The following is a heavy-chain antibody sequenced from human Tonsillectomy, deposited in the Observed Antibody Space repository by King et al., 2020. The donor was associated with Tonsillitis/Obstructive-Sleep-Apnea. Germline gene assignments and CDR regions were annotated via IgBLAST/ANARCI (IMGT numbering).Heavy chain of an antibody. J-gene: IGHJ4*02. CDR1: GFTSSNAW. Sequence: VQLVESGGGFVKPGVSLRLSCAVSGFTSSNAWMNWVRQAPGKGLEWVGRIKSKTDGGTTDYAAPVKDRVTISRDDSKNTRYLQTNSLKTDDTAVYYSTTSSTWLDYWGQGTLVTVSS. D-gene: IGHD6-13*01. CDR3: TTSSTWLDY. CDR2: IKSKTDGGTT. V-gene: IGHV3-15*07.